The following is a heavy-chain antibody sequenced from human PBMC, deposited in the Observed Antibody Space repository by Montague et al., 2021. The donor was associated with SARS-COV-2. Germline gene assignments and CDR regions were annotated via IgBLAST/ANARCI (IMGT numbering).Heavy chain of an antibody. Sequence: SLRLSCAASGFTFRSYWMHWVRQAPGKGLVWVSRINSDGSSTTYADSVKGRFAISRDNAKNTLYLQMNSLRAEDTAVYYCATTTGLGSWGQGTLVTVSS. CDR3: ATTTGLGS. V-gene: IGHV3-74*01. CDR2: INSDGSST. J-gene: IGHJ5*02. CDR1: GFTFRSYW. D-gene: IGHD4-17*01.